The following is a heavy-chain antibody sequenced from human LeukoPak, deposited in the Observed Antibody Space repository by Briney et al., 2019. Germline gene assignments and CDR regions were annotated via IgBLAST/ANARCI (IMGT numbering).Heavy chain of an antibody. V-gene: IGHV3-30*02. CDR2: IRYDGRDK. J-gene: IGHJ6*03. CDR1: GFTFRRYG. Sequence: CSLRLSCEQSGFTFRRYGMQGVHQGAAKGLKGVGFIRYDGRDKKYGDSLKGRFTISRDSSKNTMYLQISSLRADDTAVYYCAKVLGSGTLFPYMYVWGKGTTVTVSS. CDR3: AKVLGSGTLFPYMYV. D-gene: IGHD3-10*01.